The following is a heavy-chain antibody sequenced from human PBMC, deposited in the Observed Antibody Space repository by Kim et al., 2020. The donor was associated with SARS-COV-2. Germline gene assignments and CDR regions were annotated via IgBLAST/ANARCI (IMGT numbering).Heavy chain of an antibody. CDR1: GGTFNTYA. Sequence: SVKVSCKASGGTFNTYAISWVRQAPGQGLECMGGIIPIFGTASYAQKFQGRVTITAHESTTTAYMELSSLRSEDTAVYYCAREGSSSLSVDYFYGMDVWGQGTTVTVSS. V-gene: IGHV1-69*13. J-gene: IGHJ6*02. D-gene: IGHD2-2*01. CDR3: AREGSSSLSVDYFYGMDV. CDR2: IIPIFGTA.